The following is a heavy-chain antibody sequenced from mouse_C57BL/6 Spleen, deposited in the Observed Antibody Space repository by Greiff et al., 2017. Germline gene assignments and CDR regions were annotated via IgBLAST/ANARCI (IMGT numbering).Heavy chain of an antibody. CDR1: GYAFSSYW. CDR2: IYPGDGDT. D-gene: IGHD1-1*01. CDR3: AGGGGRSPWFAY. V-gene: IGHV1-80*01. J-gene: IGHJ3*01. Sequence: VQVVESGAELVKPGASVKISCKASGYAFSSYWMNWVKQRPGKGLEWIGQIYPGDGDTNYNGKFKGKATLTADKSSSTAYMQLRSLTSEDSAVYFCAGGGGRSPWFAYWGQGTLVTVSA.